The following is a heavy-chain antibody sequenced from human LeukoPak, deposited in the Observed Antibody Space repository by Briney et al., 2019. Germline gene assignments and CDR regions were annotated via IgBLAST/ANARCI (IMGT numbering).Heavy chain of an antibody. V-gene: IGHV4-34*01. D-gene: IGHD3-16*01. J-gene: IGHJ4*02. CDR1: GVSFSGYY. CDR3: AIGEFGASD. Sequence: SETLSLTCAVYGVSFSGYYWSWIRQPPGKGLEWIGEINHSGSTNYNPSLKSRVTISVDTSKNQFSLKLSSVTAADTAVYYCAIGEFGASDWGQGTLVTVSS. CDR2: INHSGST.